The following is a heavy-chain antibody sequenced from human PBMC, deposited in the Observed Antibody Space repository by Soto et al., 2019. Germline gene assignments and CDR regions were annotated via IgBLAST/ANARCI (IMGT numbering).Heavy chain of an antibody. D-gene: IGHD2-2*01. CDR1: GGSFSGYY. J-gene: IGHJ4*02. Sequence: SETLSLTCAVYGGSFSGYYWSWIRQPPGKGLEWIGEINHSGSTNYNPSLKSRVTISVDTSKNQFSLKLSSVTAADTAVYYCGTRVVTVYYFDYWGQGTLVTVSS. CDR2: INHSGST. CDR3: GTRVVTVYYFDY. V-gene: IGHV4-34*01.